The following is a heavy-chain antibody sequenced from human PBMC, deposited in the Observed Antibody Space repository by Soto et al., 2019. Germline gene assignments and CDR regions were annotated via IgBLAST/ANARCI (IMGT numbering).Heavy chain of an antibody. CDR3: ARSNYHGSGSYYFPGTQDYYCYMDG. D-gene: IGHD3-10*01. CDR2: IYYSGST. Sequence: SETLSLTCTVSGGSISSYYWSWIRQPPGKGLEWIGYIYYSGSTNYNPSLKSRVSISVDTSKNQLSLKLSSVTDTDTAVYYCARSNYHGSGSYYFPGTQDYYCYMDGWGKGTTVTVSS. V-gene: IGHV4-59*01. CDR1: GGSISSYY. J-gene: IGHJ6*03.